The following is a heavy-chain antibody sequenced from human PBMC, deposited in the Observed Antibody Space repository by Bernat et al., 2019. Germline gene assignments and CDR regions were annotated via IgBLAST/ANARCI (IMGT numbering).Heavy chain of an antibody. V-gene: IGHV3-21*01. J-gene: IGHJ6*02. CDR2: ISSSSSYI. CDR1: GFTFSSYS. CDR3: ARDAALAAAGVYYYYGMDV. D-gene: IGHD6-13*01. Sequence: EVQLVESGGGLVKPGGSLRLSCAASGFTFSSYSMNWVRQAPGKGLEWVSSISSSSSYIYYADSVKGRFTISRDNAKNSLYLQMNSLRAEDTAVYYCARDAALAAAGVYYYYGMDVRGQGTTVTVSS.